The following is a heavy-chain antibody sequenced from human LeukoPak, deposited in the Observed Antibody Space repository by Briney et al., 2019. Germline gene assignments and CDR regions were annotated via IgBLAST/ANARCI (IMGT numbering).Heavy chain of an antibody. CDR2: IKQDESDK. CDR3: AREAGSAYSLIAY. D-gene: IGHD3-10*01. V-gene: IGHV3-7*01. J-gene: IGHJ4*02. CDR1: GFTFSSYW. Sequence: GGSLRLSCVASGFTFSSYWMSWVGQAPGKGVEGVANIKQDESDKYYVESVKGRFTISRDNAKHSLYLQMNSLRAEDTAVYYCAREAGSAYSLIAYWGQGTLVTVSS.